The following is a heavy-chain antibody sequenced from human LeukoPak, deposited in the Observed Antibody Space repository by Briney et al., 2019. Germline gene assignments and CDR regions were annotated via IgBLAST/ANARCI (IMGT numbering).Heavy chain of an antibody. Sequence: SDTLSLTCTVSGGPISSGSYYGSWIPPPAGKGLEWSGRIYTSGSTNYNPSLKSRVPISVATSKTQFSLKLSSATAADTAVYCCARETRRAYCGGDCHTVFDYWGQGTLVTVSS. V-gene: IGHV4-61*02. CDR3: ARETRRAYCGGDCHTVFDY. CDR1: GGPISSGSYY. CDR2: IYTSGST. J-gene: IGHJ4*02. D-gene: IGHD2-21*02.